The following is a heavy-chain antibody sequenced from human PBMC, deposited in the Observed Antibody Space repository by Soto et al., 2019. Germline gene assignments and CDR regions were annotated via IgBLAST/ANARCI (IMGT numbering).Heavy chain of an antibody. CDR3: STRGGGH. CDR2: IGTKTDGGGT. D-gene: IGHD3-16*01. Sequence: EVQLVESGGGLVEPGGSLRLSCAASGFTFSSSSMGWVRQAPGKGLEYVGRIGTKTDGGGTDYTAPVMGSVSVSRDDSKTALFLPLKSLQTAEPAVYFCSTRGGGHGGQGALGTVSS. V-gene: IGHV3-15*04. CDR1: GFTFSSSS. J-gene: IGHJ4*02.